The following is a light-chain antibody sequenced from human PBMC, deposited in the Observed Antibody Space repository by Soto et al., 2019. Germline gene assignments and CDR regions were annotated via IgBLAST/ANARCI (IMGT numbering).Light chain of an antibody. CDR1: QSISDW. CDR2: DAS. CDR3: QQHNSSPWT. J-gene: IGKJ1*01. Sequence: DIQMTQSPSTLSASVGDRVTITCRASQSISDWLAWFQQKPGKAPKVLTYDASTLESGVPSRFSGSGSGTEFTLTISSLQPEDSATYYCQQHNSSPWTFGQGTRVEIK. V-gene: IGKV1-5*01.